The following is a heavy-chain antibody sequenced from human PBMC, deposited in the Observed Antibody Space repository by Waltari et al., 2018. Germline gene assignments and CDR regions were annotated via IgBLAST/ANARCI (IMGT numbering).Heavy chain of an antibody. CDR3: VSPALPGAHYYYYYGMDF. D-gene: IGHD2-2*01. J-gene: IGHJ6*02. CDR2: ISSISTYK. CDR1: GFNFSRHS. V-gene: IGHV3-21*01. Sequence: EVQLVESGGGLVKPGGSLRLSCAASGFNFSRHSMHWVRQAPGKGLGWVSSISSISTYKYYADSVRGRFTISRDNAMNALYLQLNSLRAEDTAVYYCVSPALPGAHYYYYYGMDFWGQGTTVTVSS.